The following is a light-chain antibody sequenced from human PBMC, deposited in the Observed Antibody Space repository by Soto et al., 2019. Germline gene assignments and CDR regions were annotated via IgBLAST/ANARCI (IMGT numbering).Light chain of an antibody. J-gene: IGKJ1*01. CDR1: QGIRND. V-gene: IGKV1-6*01. Sequence: AIQMTQSPSSLSASVGDRVTITCRASQGIRNDLGWYQQKPGKAPKLLIYAASSLQSGVSSRFSGSGSGTDFTLTISSLQPEDFATYYCQHYNTYSGTFGQGTKVDIK. CDR2: AAS. CDR3: QHYNTYSGT.